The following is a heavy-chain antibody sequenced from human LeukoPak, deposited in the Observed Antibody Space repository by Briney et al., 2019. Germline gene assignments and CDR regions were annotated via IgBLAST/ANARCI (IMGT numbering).Heavy chain of an antibody. CDR3: ARAVDTAMWY. CDR2: INPNSGGT. D-gene: IGHD5-18*01. Sequence: GASVKVSCKASGYTFTGYYMRWVRQAPGQGLEWMGWINPNSGGTNYAQKFQGRVTMTRDTSISTAYMELSRLRSDDTAVYYCARAVDTAMWYWGQGTLVTVSS. CDR1: GYTFTGYY. J-gene: IGHJ4*02. V-gene: IGHV1-2*02.